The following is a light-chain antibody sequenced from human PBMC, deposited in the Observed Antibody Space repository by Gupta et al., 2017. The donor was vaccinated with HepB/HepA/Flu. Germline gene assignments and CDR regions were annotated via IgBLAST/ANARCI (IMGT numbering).Light chain of an antibody. V-gene: IGKV1-39*01. CDR2: ASS. J-gene: IGKJ3*01. Sequence: MPQTPSSLSASLGDRVTITCRASHSISTYLNWYQYKPGTVPKLLIFASSILKDGVPSRFSGSGSGTVFTLAISSLQPDDVATYFCQQSSSMPFTFGQGTTVDI. CDR3: QQSSSMPFT. CDR1: HSISTY.